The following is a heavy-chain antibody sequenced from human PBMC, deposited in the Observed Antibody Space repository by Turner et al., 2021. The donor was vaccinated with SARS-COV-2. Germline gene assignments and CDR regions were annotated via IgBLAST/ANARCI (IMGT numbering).Heavy chain of an antibody. CDR1: GITSTSYS. V-gene: IGHV3-23*01. D-gene: IGHD3-16*01. CDR3: AKGGWGAFDY. J-gene: IGHJ4*02. CDR2: ISGSGVTT. Sequence: EVKLLESGGGLLQPGGSLRLSFAASGITSTSYSMSWVRQAPGKGLEWVSSISGSGVTTYYADSVKGRLTISRDSFNNMVYLQMNSLRADDMAVYYCAKGGWGAFDYWGQGILVIVSS.